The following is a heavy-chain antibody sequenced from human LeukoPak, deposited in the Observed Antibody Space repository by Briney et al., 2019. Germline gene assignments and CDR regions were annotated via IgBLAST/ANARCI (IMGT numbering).Heavy chain of an antibody. V-gene: IGHV2-70*11. CDR2: IDWDNDK. Sequence: SGPALVKPTQTLTLTYTSSGFSLSTSGMCVSWIRQPPGKAMEWLARIDWDNDKYYSTSLKTRLTISKDTSKNQVVLTMTNMDPVDTATYYCARGYYDTSAYIDYWGQGTLVTVSS. J-gene: IGHJ4*02. D-gene: IGHD3-22*01. CDR1: GFSLSTSGMC. CDR3: ARGYYDTSAYIDY.